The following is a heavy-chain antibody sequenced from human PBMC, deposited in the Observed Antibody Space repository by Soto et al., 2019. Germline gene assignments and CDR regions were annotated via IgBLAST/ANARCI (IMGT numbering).Heavy chain of an antibody. J-gene: IGHJ4*02. Sequence: PGGSLRLSCTTSGFTFGDYALSWVRQAPGKGLEWVGFIRRNAYGGTTDYAASVKGRFTISGDDSKSIAYPQMNSLRTEDTALYYCTRASSLDFDFWGQGTLVTVSS. V-gene: IGHV3-49*04. D-gene: IGHD3-16*01. CDR1: GFTFGDYA. CDR3: TRASSLDFDF. CDR2: IRRNAYGGTT.